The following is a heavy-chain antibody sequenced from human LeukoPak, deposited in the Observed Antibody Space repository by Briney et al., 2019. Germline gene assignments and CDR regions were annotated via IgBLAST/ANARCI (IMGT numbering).Heavy chain of an antibody. J-gene: IGHJ6*03. V-gene: IGHV3-23*01. CDR1: GFTFSSYA. D-gene: IGHD3-10*02. Sequence: PGGSLRLSCAASGFTFSSYAMSWVRQAPGKGLEWVSAISGSGGSTYYADSVKGRFTISRDNSKNTLYLQMNSLRAEDTAVYYCAKERVPDNYYYYYMGVWGKGTTVTVSS. CDR3: AKERVPDNYYYYYMGV. CDR2: ISGSGGST.